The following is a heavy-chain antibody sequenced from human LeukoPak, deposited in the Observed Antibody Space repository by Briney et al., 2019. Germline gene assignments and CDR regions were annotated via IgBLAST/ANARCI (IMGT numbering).Heavy chain of an antibody. D-gene: IGHD1-1*01. V-gene: IGHV3-13*01. CDR1: GLTFSILD. Sequence: PGRTLRLSCAASGLTFSILDTHCVPQPTAQGLEWVSTIGTASDTYYPGSVEGRFTLSRDNAKNSLYLQMSSLTAGDTAVYYCARGPPRGKYYYMVVWGKGTTVTVSS. CDR3: ARGPPRGKYYYMVV. CDR2: IGTASDT. J-gene: IGHJ6*03.